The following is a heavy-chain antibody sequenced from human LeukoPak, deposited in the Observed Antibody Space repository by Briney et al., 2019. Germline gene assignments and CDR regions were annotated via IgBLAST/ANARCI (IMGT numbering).Heavy chain of an antibody. J-gene: IGHJ4*02. CDR1: GFTFSSNW. CDR2: IKEDGSEK. CDR3: AKERGQWLVLPKNYFDY. Sequence: GGSLRLSCAASGFTFSSNWMSWVRQAPGKGLEWVANIKEDGSEKYYVDSVKGRFTISRDNAKNSLYLQMNSLRAEDTAVYYCAKERGQWLVLPKNYFDYWGQGTLVTVSS. D-gene: IGHD6-19*01. V-gene: IGHV3-7*03.